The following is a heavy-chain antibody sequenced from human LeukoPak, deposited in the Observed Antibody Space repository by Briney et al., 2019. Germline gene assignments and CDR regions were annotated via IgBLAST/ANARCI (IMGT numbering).Heavy chain of an antibody. J-gene: IGHJ4*02. D-gene: IGHD3-22*01. V-gene: IGHV5-51*01. Sequence: TGESLKISCKGSGYSFTSYWIGWVRQMPGEGLEWMGIIYPGDSDTGYSPSFQGQVTISADKSISTAYLQWSSLKASDTAMYYCARYSYDSSGYYDYWGQGTLVTVSS. CDR2: IYPGDSDT. CDR3: ARYSYDSSGYYDY. CDR1: GYSFTSYW.